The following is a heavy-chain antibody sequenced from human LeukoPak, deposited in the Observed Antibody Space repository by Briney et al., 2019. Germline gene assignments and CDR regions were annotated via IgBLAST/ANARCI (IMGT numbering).Heavy chain of an antibody. CDR1: GFTFSSYA. J-gene: IGHJ6*03. CDR3: ARAFRYCSSTSCYGSDYYYYMDV. D-gene: IGHD2-2*01. V-gene: IGHV3-30-3*01. CDR2: ISYDGSNK. Sequence: GGSLRLSCAASGFTFSSYAMHWVRQAPGKGLEWVAVISYDGSNKYYADSVKGRFTISRDNSKNTLYLQMNSLRAEDTAVYYCARAFRYCSSTSCYGSDYYYYMDVWGKGTTVTVSS.